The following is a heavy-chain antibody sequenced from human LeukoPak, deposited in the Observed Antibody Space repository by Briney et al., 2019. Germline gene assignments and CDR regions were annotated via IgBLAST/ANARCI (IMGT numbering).Heavy chain of an antibody. J-gene: IGHJ4*02. D-gene: IGHD4-17*01. V-gene: IGHV4-59*08. CDR1: GGSVSDYY. CDR3: ARHSYGDVYYLDF. CDR2: FYSGSS. Sequence: SETLSLTCSVSGGSVSDYYWSWIRQSLGKGPEWIGYFYSGSSRFNPSLKSRVAISVDTSNNQFSLKLTSVTAADTAVYYCARHSYGDVYYLDFWGQGTLVTVSS.